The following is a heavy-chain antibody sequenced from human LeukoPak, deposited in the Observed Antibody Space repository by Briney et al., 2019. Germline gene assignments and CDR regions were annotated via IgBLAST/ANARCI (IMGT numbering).Heavy chain of an antibody. CDR3: ARRFGVVIPYYFDY. D-gene: IGHD3-3*01. V-gene: IGHV4-59*08. Sequence: SETLSLTCTVSGGSISSYYWSWIRQPPGKGLEWIGSIYHSGSTYYNPSLKSRVTISVDTSKNQFSLKLSSVTAADTAVYYCARRFGVVIPYYFDYWGQGTLVTVSS. CDR1: GGSISSYY. J-gene: IGHJ4*02. CDR2: IYHSGST.